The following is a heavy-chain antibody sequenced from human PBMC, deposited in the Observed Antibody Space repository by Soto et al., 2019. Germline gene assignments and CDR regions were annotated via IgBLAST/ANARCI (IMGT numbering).Heavy chain of an antibody. CDR2: ISYSGST. D-gene: IGHD1-1*01. J-gene: IGHJ4*02. CDR3: ARSTWNGYYFDY. Sequence: QMQLQESGPGLVKPSETLSLTCSVSGGSISSRSYYWGWIRQPPGKGLEWIGSISYSGSTYYNPSLKSRVATSVDTSKNQFSLKVSYVTAADTAVYYCARSTWNGYYFDYWGQGTLVTVSS. V-gene: IGHV4-39*01. CDR1: GGSISSRSYY.